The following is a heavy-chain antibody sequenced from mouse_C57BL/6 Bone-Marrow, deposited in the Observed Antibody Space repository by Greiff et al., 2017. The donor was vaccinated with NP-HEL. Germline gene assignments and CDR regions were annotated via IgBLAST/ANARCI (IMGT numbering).Heavy chain of an antibody. CDR2: INPGRGGT. CDR3: ARWYRSYWYFDV. CDR1: GYAFTNYL. J-gene: IGHJ1*03. Sequence: QVQLQQSGAELVRPGTSVKVSCKASGYAFTNYLIEWVKQRPGQGLEWIGVINPGRGGTNYNEKFKGKATLTADKSSSTAYMQLSSLTSEDSAVYFCARWYRSYWYFDVWGTGTPVTVSS. D-gene: IGHD1-1*02. V-gene: IGHV1-54*01.